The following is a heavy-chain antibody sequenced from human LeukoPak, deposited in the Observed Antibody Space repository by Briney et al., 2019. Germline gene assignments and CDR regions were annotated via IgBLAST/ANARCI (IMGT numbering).Heavy chain of an antibody. V-gene: IGHV1-3*03. D-gene: IGHD2-21*02. J-gene: IGHJ6*03. CDR1: GYTFTSYA. Sequence: ASVKVSSKASGYTFTSYAMHWVRQTPGQRLEWMGWINAGNGNTKYSQEFQGRVTITRDTSASTAYMEMSSLRSEDTAVYYCARTSCGGDCYEDYYYYYYMDVWGKGTTVTVSS. CDR3: ARTSCGGDCYEDYYYYYYMDV. CDR2: INAGNGNT.